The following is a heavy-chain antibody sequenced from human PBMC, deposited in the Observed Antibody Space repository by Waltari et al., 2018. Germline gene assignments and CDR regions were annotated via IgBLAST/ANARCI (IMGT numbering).Heavy chain of an antibody. V-gene: IGHV5-51*01. D-gene: IGHD2-2*02. J-gene: IGHJ3*01. CDR1: GYIFSSYW. CDR3: ARQKYCSGASCYTEGDAFEV. CDR2: IYPSDSDT. Sequence: EVQLVQSGAEVKKPGESLKTSCEASGYIFSSYWIAWVREMPGKGLECMGIIYPSDSDTKYSPSFQGQVTISVDKSINTAYLQWSSLKASDTAMYYCARQKYCSGASCYTEGDAFEVWGQGTMVTVSS.